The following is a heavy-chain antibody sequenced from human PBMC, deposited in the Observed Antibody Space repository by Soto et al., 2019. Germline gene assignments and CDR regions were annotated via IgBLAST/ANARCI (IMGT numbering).Heavy chain of an antibody. J-gene: IGHJ6*02. CDR2: IIPIFGTA. CDR3: ASAPHLTGTTAEGSLWYYYYYGMDV. Sequence: QVQLVQSGAEVKKPGSSVKVSCKASGGTFSSYAISWVRQAPGQGLEWMGGIIPIFGTANYAQKFQGRVTIPADESTSTGYMELSSLRSEDTAVYYCASAPHLTGTTAEGSLWYYYYYGMDVWGQGTTVTVSS. V-gene: IGHV1-69*01. D-gene: IGHD1-7*01. CDR1: GGTFSSYA.